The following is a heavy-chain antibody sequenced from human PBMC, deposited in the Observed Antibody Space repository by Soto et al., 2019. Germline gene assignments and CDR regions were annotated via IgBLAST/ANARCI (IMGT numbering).Heavy chain of an antibody. CDR2: IYYSGST. D-gene: IGHD6-19*01. V-gene: IGHV4-39*01. CDR1: GGSISSSSYY. Sequence: SETLSLTCTVSGGSISSSSYYWGWIRQPPGKGLEWIGSIYYSGSTYYNLSLKSRVTISVDTSKNQFSLKLSSVTAADTAVYFCARDVLGTGWNDYWGQGTLVTVSS. CDR3: ARDVLGTGWNDY. J-gene: IGHJ4*02.